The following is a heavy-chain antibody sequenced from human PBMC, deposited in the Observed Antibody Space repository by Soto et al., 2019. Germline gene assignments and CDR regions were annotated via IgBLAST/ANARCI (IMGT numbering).Heavy chain of an antibody. CDR3: AREYGSGSYRFDY. J-gene: IGHJ4*02. CDR1: GGSISSGGYY. Sequence: QVQLQESGPGLVKPSQTLSLTCTVSGGSISSGGYYWSWIRQHPGKGLEWVGYIYSSGSTYYNPALKSRVTISVDTSKNQFSLKLSSVTAADTAVYYCAREYGSGSYRFDYWGQGTLVTVSS. D-gene: IGHD3-10*01. CDR2: IYSSGST. V-gene: IGHV4-31*03.